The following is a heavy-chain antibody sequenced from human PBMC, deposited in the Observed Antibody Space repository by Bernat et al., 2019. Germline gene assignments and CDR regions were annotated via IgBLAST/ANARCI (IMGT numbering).Heavy chain of an antibody. Sequence: QLQLQESGPGLVKPSETLSLTCTVSGGSISSSSYYWGWIRQPPGKGLEWIGSIYYSGSTYYNPSLKSRVTISVDTSKNQFSLKLSSVTAADTAVYYCARTKWEYYYYYYMDVWGKGTTVTVSS. CDR2: IYYSGST. CDR1: GGSISSSSYY. J-gene: IGHJ6*03. CDR3: ARTKWEYYYYYYMDV. D-gene: IGHD1-26*01. V-gene: IGHV4-39*01.